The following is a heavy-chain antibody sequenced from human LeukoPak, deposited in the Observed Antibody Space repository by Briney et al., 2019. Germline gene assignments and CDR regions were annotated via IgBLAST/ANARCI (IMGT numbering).Heavy chain of an antibody. CDR1: GYTFTSYH. Sequence: ASVKVSCKASGYTFTSYHMHWVRQAPGQGLVIMGIINPSGGSTTYAQKFQGRVTMTRDTSTSTVYMELSSLRSEDTAVYYCAKLAAAGTAHYYFDYWGQGTLVTVSS. CDR3: AKLAAAGTAHYYFDY. J-gene: IGHJ4*02. CDR2: INPSGGST. V-gene: IGHV1-46*01. D-gene: IGHD6-13*01.